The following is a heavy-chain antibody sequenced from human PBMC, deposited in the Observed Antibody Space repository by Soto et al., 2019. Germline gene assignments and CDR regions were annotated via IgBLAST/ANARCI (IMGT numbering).Heavy chain of an antibody. CDR2: MFHSGST. CDR1: GYSSNSDYY. V-gene: IGHV4-38-2*02. D-gene: IGHD6-19*01. CDR3: GRDELRGGLSGFDI. J-gene: IGHJ3*02. Sequence: SETLSLTCAVSGYSSNSDYYWGWIRQPPGKGLEWIGSMFHSGSTYYNPSLRSRVTISGDTSKNQFSLKLSSVTAADTAVYYCGRDELRGGLSGFDIWGQGTMVTVSS.